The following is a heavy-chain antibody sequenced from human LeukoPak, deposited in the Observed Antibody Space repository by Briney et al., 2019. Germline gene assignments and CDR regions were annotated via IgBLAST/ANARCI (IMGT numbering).Heavy chain of an antibody. Sequence: SETLSLTCTVSGGSISSYYWSWIRQPPGKGLEWIGYIYYSGSTNYNPSLKSRVTISVDTSKNQFSLKLSSVTAADTAVYYCARGRWLSPLFDYWGQGTLVTVSS. CDR1: GGSISSYY. CDR2: IYYSGST. D-gene: IGHD5-24*01. CDR3: ARGRWLSPLFDY. J-gene: IGHJ4*02. V-gene: IGHV4-59*01.